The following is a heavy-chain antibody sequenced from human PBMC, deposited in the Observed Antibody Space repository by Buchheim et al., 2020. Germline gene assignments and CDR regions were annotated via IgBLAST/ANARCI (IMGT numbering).Heavy chain of an antibody. D-gene: IGHD6-13*01. Sequence: QVQLVESGGGVVQPGRSLRLSCAASRFTFSSYGMHWVRQAPGKGLEWVAVIWYDGSNKYYADSVKGRFTIYRDNSKNTLYLQMNSLRAEDTAVYYCARDRGSSWYYGMDVWGQGTT. J-gene: IGHJ6*02. CDR3: ARDRGSSWYYGMDV. V-gene: IGHV3-33*01. CDR1: RFTFSSYG. CDR2: IWYDGSNK.